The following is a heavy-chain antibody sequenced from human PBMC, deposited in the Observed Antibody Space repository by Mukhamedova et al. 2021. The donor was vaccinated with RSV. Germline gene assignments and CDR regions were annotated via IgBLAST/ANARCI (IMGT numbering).Heavy chain of an antibody. CDR1: SYW. V-gene: IGHV3-7*01. CDR2: INQDGSGK. D-gene: IGHD3-9*01. Sequence: SYWMGWVRQAPGKGLEWVANINQDGSGKYYVDSVKGRFTISRDNAKNSLYLQMNSLRAEDTAVYYCARYLRSFDYWGQGTLVTV. J-gene: IGHJ4*02. CDR3: ARYLRSFDY.